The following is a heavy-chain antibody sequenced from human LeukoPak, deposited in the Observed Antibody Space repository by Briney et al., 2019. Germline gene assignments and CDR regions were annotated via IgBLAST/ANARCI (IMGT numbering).Heavy chain of an antibody. CDR3: AREDDGIAARLD. V-gene: IGHV3-53*01. CDR1: GVSFSGYY. Sequence: HPSETLSLTCAVYGVSFSGYYWSWIRQPPGKGLEWASVIYSGGSTYYADSVKGRFTISRDNSKNTLYLQMNSLRAEDTAVYYCAREDDGIAARLDWGQGTLVTVSS. D-gene: IGHD6-6*01. CDR2: IYSGGST. J-gene: IGHJ4*02.